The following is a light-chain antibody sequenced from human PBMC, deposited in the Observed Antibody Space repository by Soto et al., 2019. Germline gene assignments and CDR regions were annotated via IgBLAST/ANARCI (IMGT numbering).Light chain of an antibody. J-gene: IGKJ3*01. CDR3: QKCGYSPI. CDR1: PDITSY. CDR2: DTS. V-gene: IGKV1-33*01. Sequence: DIQMTQSPSSLSASVGDRVTITCQASPDITSYLNWYQHKPGKGPKLLIYDTSILEAGGPSRFTGRGSGTDFAFTISSLLPGDVAKYYCQKCGYSPIFGPGTTVDFK.